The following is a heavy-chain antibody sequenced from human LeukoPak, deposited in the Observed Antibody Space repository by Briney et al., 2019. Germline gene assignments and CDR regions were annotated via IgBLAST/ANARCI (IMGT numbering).Heavy chain of an antibody. CDR1: GGSISSGDYY. Sequence: SETLSLTCSVSGGSISSGDYYWNWIRQPPGKGLEWIAYIYYSGDTYYNPSLKSRVTISVDTSKNQFSLKLSSVTAADTAVYYCARVPSQWLVQYYFDYWGQGTLVTVSS. CDR2: IYYSGDT. V-gene: IGHV4-30-4*08. CDR3: ARVPSQWLVQYYFDY. D-gene: IGHD6-19*01. J-gene: IGHJ4*02.